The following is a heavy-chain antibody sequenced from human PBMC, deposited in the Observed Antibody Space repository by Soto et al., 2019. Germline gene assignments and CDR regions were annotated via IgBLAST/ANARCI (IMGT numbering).Heavy chain of an antibody. CDR2: IRSKAYGGTT. Sequence: HPGGSLRLSCTASGFTFGDYAMSWVRQAPGKGLEWVGFIRSKAYGGTTEYAASVKGRFTISRDDSKSIAYLQMNSLKTEDTAVYYCTFLWFGELSPAWFDPWGQGTLVTVSS. V-gene: IGHV3-49*04. CDR1: GFTFGDYA. J-gene: IGHJ5*02. D-gene: IGHD3-10*01. CDR3: TFLWFGELSPAWFDP.